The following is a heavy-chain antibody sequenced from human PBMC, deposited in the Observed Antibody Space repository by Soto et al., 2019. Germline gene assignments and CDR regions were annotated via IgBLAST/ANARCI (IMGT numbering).Heavy chain of an antibody. CDR2: INAGNGNT. J-gene: IGHJ5*02. CDR1: GYTFTSYA. V-gene: IGHV1-3*01. Sequence: ASVKVSCKASGYTFTSYAMHWVRQAPGQRLEWMGWINAGNGNTKYSQKFQGRVTITRDTSASTAYMELSSLRSEDTAVYYCGRNYYDFWSAPEYGFDPWGQGTLVTVSS. D-gene: IGHD3-3*01. CDR3: GRNYYDFWSAPEYGFDP.